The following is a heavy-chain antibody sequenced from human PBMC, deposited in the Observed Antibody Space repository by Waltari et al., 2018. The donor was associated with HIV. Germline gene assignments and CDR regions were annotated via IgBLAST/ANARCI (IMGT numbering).Heavy chain of an antibody. V-gene: IGHV1-69*01. D-gene: IGHD5-12*01. CDR2: IIPMSNTM. CDR1: GGSFSNYA. Sequence: QVQLVQSGAEVKKPGSSVKVSCKASGGSFSNYAVSWVRQAPGLGPEWMGGIIPMSNTMTYAQKFQDRVTINADEATSTAYMELSSLRSEDTAVYFCARDVFSRNSGYDWALGTWGQGTLVMVSS. J-gene: IGHJ5*02. CDR3: ARDVFSRNSGYDWALGT.